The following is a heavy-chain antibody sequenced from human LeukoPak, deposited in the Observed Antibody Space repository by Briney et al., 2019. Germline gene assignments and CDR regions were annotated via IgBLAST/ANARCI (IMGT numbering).Heavy chain of an antibody. D-gene: IGHD2-2*01. V-gene: IGHV5-51*01. CDR3: ARLSSTSQPFDP. CDR2: IYPDDSDT. Sequence: GASLKISCKGSGYSFASYWIAWVRPMPGKGLEWMGIIYPDDSDTRYSPSFQGQVTISADKSISTAYLQWSGLKASDAAVYYCARLSSTSQPFDPWGQRTLVTVSS. CDR1: GYSFASYW. J-gene: IGHJ5*02.